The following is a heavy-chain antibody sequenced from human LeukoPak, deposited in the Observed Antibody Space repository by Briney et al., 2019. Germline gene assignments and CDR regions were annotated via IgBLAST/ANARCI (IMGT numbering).Heavy chain of an antibody. CDR1: GGSISSYY. J-gene: IGHJ4*02. Sequence: SETLSLTCSVSGGSISSYYWSRIRQPPGKGLEWVGYVYYNKRTNSNPSLKSRVTLSVDTSKNEFSLKLTSMTAADTVVYFCARSPQYFDSLLDGDSRYYFDYWGQGTLVTVSS. V-gene: IGHV4-59*01. D-gene: IGHD3-9*01. CDR3: ARSPQYFDSLLDGDSRYYFDY. CDR2: VYYNKRT.